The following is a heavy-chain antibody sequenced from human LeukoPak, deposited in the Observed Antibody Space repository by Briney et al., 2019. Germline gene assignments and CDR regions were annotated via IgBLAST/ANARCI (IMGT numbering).Heavy chain of an antibody. CDR2: ISSSSSYI. CDR1: GFTFSSYS. J-gene: IGHJ3*02. D-gene: IGHD6-13*01. CDR3: ARDSGYSSSWYDAFDI. V-gene: IGHV3-21*01. Sequence: GGSLRLSCAASGFTFSSYSMNWVRQAPGKGLEWVSSISSSSSYIYYADSVKGRFTISRDNAKNSLYLQMNSLRAEDTAVYYCARDSGYSSSWYDAFDIWGQGTMVTVSS.